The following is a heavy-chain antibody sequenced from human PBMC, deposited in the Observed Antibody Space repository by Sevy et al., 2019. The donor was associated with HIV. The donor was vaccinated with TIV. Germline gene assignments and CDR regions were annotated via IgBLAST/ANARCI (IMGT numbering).Heavy chain of an antibody. CDR2: IYSVGRT. CDR3: AREDVVLGEGNYYGMDV. D-gene: IGHD3-16*01. Sequence: GGSLRLSCAVSGFTVSSNYMSWVRQAPGRGLECVSVIYSVGRTFYADSVRGRFTISRDNSKNTLYLHMNSLRVEDTAVYYCAREDVVLGEGNYYGMDVWGQGTTVTVSS. J-gene: IGHJ6*02. CDR1: GFTVSSNY. V-gene: IGHV3-53*01.